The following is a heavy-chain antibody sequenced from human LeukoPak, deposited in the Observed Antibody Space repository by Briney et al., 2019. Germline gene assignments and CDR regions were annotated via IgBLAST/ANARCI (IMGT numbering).Heavy chain of an antibody. D-gene: IGHD3-3*01. Sequence: SETLSLTCTVSGGSISSSSYYWGWIRQPPGKGLEWIGSIYYSGSTYYNPSLKSRVTISVDTSKNQFSPKLSSVTAADTAVYYCARGLRFLEWLSSYYFDYWGQGTLVTVSS. V-gene: IGHV4-39*07. CDR3: ARGLRFLEWLSSYYFDY. J-gene: IGHJ4*02. CDR2: IYYSGST. CDR1: GGSISSSSYY.